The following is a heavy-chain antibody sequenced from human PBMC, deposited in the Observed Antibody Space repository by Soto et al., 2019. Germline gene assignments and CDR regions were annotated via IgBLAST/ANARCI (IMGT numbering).Heavy chain of an antibody. CDR1: GITFSGYW. J-gene: IGHJ4*02. CDR2: VDSDGSGT. CDR3: ATVFEH. Sequence: EVQLVESGGGSVQPGGSLRLSCVASGITFSGYWMHWVRQVPGKGLVWVARVDSDGSGTSYADSVKGRLNISRDNAKNTLYLQINSLRVEDTAVYYCATVFEHWGQGIPVTVSS. V-gene: IGHV3-74*01.